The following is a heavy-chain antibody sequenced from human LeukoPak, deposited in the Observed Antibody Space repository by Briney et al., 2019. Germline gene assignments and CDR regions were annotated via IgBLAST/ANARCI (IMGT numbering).Heavy chain of an antibody. CDR2: IKSKTDGGTT. CDR3: TTDGFSQWPVSR. Sequence: GGSLRLSCAASGFTFSDYAMSWVRQAPGKGLEWVGRIKSKTDGGTTDYAAPVKGRFTISRDDSKNTLYLQMNSLKTEDTAVYYCTTDGFSQWPVSRWGQGTLVTVSS. J-gene: IGHJ4*02. CDR1: GFTFSDYA. D-gene: IGHD6-19*01. V-gene: IGHV3-15*01.